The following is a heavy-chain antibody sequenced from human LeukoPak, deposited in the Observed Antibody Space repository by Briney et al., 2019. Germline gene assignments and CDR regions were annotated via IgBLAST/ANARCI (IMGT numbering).Heavy chain of an antibody. CDR2: ISSSSSYI. J-gene: IGHJ4*02. V-gene: IGHV3-21*01. Sequence: PGGSLRLSCAASGFTFSSYSMNWVRQAPGKGLEWVSSISSSSSYIYYADSVKGRFTISRDNAKNSLYLQMNSLGAEDTAVYYCVSSIVVEYPGGFDYWGQGTLVTVSS. CDR3: VSSIVVEYPGGFDY. CDR1: GFTFSSYS. D-gene: IGHD3-22*01.